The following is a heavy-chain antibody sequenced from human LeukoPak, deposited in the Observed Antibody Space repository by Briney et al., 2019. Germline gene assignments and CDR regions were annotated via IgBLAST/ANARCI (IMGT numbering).Heavy chain of an antibody. CDR2: IKQDGSED. V-gene: IGHV3-7*01. D-gene: IGHD2-15*01. J-gene: IGHJ6*02. CDR3: ARGEVVVAATLWYYYYGMDV. CDR1: GFTFNSHW. Sequence: GGSLRLSCAASGFTFNSHWMNWVRQAPWKGLEWVANIKQDGSEDYYMDSVKGRFIISRDNAKNSLYLQMNSLRAEDTAVYYCARGEVVVAATLWYYYYGMDVWGQGTTVTVSS.